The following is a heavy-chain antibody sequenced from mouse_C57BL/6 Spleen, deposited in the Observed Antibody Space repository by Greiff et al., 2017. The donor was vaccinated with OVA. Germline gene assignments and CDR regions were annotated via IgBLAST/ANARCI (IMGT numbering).Heavy chain of an antibody. CDR1: GYTFTSYW. J-gene: IGHJ3*01. V-gene: IGHV1-50*01. CDR3: ATTGTSAY. CDR2: IDPSDSYT. Sequence: VQLQQPGAELVKPGASVKLSCKASGYTFTSYWMQWVKQRPGQGLEWIGEIDPSDSYTNYNQQFKGKATLTVDTSSSTAYMQISSLTSEDSAVYYCATTGTSAYWGQGTLVTVSA. D-gene: IGHD4-1*02.